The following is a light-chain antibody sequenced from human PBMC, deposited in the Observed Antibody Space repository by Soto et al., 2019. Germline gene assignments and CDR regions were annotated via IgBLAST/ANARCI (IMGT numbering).Light chain of an antibody. J-gene: IGKJ1*01. CDR2: AAS. Sequence: IQMTQSPSSLSASVGDRVTITCRASQSISNFLNWYQQKPGKAPKLLIYAASTLQGGVPSRFSGSGSETEFTLTISNLQPEDFATYYCQQSYITRTFGQGTKVEVK. CDR3: QQSYITRT. CDR1: QSISNF. V-gene: IGKV1-39*01.